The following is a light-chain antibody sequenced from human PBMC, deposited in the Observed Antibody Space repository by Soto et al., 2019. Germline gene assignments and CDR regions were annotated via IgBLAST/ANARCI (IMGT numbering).Light chain of an antibody. V-gene: IGLV2-14*01. CDR2: EVS. J-gene: IGLJ1*01. CDR3: CSYETSSTYV. Sequence: QSVLTQPASVSGSPGQSITISCSGTSSDVGGYNYVSWYQQHPGKAPKLMIYEVSNRPSGVSNRLSASKSGNTASLTISGLQAEDEAEYYCCSYETSSTYVFGSGTKVTVL. CDR1: SSDVGGYNY.